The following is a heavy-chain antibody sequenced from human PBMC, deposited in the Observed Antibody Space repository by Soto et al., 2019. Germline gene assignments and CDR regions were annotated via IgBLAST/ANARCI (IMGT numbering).Heavy chain of an antibody. CDR1: GGSISSYY. Sequence: SSETLSLTCTVSGGSISSYYWSWIRQPPGKGLEWIGYIYYSGSTNYNPSLKSRVTISVDTSKNQFSLKLSSVTAADTAVYYCASSVSSSWEHDAFDIWGQGTMVTVSS. J-gene: IGHJ3*02. CDR3: ASSVSSSWEHDAFDI. CDR2: IYYSGST. V-gene: IGHV4-59*08. D-gene: IGHD6-13*01.